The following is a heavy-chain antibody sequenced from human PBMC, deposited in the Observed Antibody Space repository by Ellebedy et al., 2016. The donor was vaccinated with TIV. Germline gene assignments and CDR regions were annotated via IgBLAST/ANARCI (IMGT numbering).Heavy chain of an antibody. J-gene: IGHJ4*02. Sequence: MPSETLSLTCSVSGGSVRSGSYYWSWIRQPPGKGLECIGYINYSGSTNYNPSLKSRVTVSVDTSKNQFSLKLTSVTAADTAVYYCARSYGDRLFDSWGQGTLVTVSS. V-gene: IGHV4-61*01. CDR1: GGSVRSGSYY. D-gene: IGHD4-17*01. CDR2: INYSGST. CDR3: ARSYGDRLFDS.